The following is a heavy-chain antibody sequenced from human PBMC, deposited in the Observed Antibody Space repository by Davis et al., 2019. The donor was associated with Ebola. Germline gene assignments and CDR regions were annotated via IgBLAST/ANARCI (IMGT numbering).Heavy chain of an antibody. CDR3: ARGGLVGAPFDY. D-gene: IGHD1-26*01. Sequence: SETLSLTCAVSGDSVRSTNWWSWVRQPPGKGLEWIGEIYHSGSTNYNPSLKSRVTISVDKSKNQFSLNLSSVTAADTAVYYCARGGLVGAPFDYWGQGTLVTVSS. CDR2: IYHSGST. J-gene: IGHJ4*02. V-gene: IGHV4-4*02. CDR1: GDSVRSTNW.